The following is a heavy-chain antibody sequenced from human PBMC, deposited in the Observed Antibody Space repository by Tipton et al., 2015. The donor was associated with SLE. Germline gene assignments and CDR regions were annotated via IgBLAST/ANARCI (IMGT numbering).Heavy chain of an antibody. V-gene: IGHV4-59*12. CDR1: GGSISSYY. CDR3: ARGEFHGSSTREV. CDR2: IYYGGST. J-gene: IGHJ4*02. Sequence: TLSLTCTVSGGSISSYYWSWVRQPPGKGLEWIGYIYYGGSTNYNPSLKSRVTMSVDTSKNQFSLKLSSVTAADTAVYYCARGEFHGSSTREVWGQGTLVTVSS. D-gene: IGHD2-2*01.